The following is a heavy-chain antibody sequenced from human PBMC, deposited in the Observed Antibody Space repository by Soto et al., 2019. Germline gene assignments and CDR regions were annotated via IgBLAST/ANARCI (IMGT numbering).Heavy chain of an antibody. CDR1: GFSVTNNY. Sequence: PGGSLRLSCAASGFSVTNNYMNWVRQAPGKGLEWVSIIDIGGNTYYADSVKDRFTISRDNSRNTLYLHMDSLRAEDTAVYYCAKDRLNYYYYGMDVWGQGTTVTVSS. J-gene: IGHJ6*02. CDR3: AKDRLNYYYYGMDV. V-gene: IGHV3-66*01. CDR2: IDIGGNT.